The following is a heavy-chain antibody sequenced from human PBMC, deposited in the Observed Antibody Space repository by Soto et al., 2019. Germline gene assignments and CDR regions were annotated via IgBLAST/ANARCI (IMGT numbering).Heavy chain of an antibody. J-gene: IGHJ4*02. Sequence: PSETLSLTCTVSGGSISSYYWSWIRQPPGKGLEWIGYIYYSGSTNYNPSLKSRVTISVDTSKNQFSLKLSSVTAADTAVYYCAREGGYTSFDYWGQGTLVTVS. CDR2: IYYSGST. CDR1: GGSISSYY. D-gene: IGHD5-12*01. V-gene: IGHV4-59*01. CDR3: AREGGYTSFDY.